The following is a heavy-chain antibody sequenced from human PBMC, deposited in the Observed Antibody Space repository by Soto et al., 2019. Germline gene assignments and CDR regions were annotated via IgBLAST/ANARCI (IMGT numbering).Heavy chain of an antibody. J-gene: IGHJ6*02. CDR1: GGTFSSYA. D-gene: IGHD2-2*01. V-gene: IGHV1-69*13. CDR2: IIPIFGTA. Sequence: SVKVSCKASGGTFSSYAISWVRQAPGQGLEWMGGIIPIFGTANYAQRFQGRVTITADESTSTAYMELSSLRSEDTAVYYCARGSSIVVVPAAIMYYYGMDVWGQGTTVTVSS. CDR3: ARGSSIVVVPAAIMYYYGMDV.